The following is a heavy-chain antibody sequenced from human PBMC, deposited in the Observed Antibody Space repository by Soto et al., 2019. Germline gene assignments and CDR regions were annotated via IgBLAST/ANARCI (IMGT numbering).Heavy chain of an antibody. CDR1: GGSISSSSYY. CDR2: IYYSGST. V-gene: IGHV4-39*01. CDR3: GSEGLSGYYESPYGDY. Sequence: SETLSLTCTVSGGSISSSSYYWGWIRQPPGKGLEWIGSIYYSGSTYYNPSLKSRVTISVDKSKNQFSLKLSSVTAADTAVYYCGSEGLSGYYESPYGDYWGQGTLVTVSS. D-gene: IGHD3-3*01. J-gene: IGHJ4*02.